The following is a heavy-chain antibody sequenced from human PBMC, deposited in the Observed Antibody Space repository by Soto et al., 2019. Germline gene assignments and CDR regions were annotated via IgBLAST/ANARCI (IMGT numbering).Heavy chain of an antibody. Sequence: EVQLLESGGGLVQPGGSLRLSCAASGFTFSSYAMSWVRQAPGKGLEWVSAISGSGGSTYYADSVKGRFTISRDNSNNTLYLQMNSLRAEDTAVYYCAKQRGVRGAFFDYWGQGTLVTVSS. V-gene: IGHV3-23*01. D-gene: IGHD3-10*01. CDR1: GFTFSSYA. CDR2: ISGSGGST. CDR3: AKQRGVRGAFFDY. J-gene: IGHJ4*02.